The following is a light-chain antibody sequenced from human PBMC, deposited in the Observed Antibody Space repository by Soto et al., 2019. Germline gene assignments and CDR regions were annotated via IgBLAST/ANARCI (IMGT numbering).Light chain of an antibody. J-gene: IGKJ1*01. CDR1: QSVLYSSNNNNY. CDR2: WAS. CDR3: QQYNSYSVT. V-gene: IGKV4-1*01. Sequence: DIVMTQSPDSLAVSLGERATINCKSSQSVLYSSNNNNYIAWYQQKPGQPPKLIIYWASTRESGVPDRFSGSGSGTDFTLTISSLQAEDVAIYYCQQYNSYSVTFGQGTKVEIK.